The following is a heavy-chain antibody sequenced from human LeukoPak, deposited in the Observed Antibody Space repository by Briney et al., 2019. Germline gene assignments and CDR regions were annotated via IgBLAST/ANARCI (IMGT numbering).Heavy chain of an antibody. CDR3: ARDGYCSGGSCYNYYYYGMDV. CDR2: IYSGGST. Sequence: GGSLRLSCAASGFTVSSNYMSWVRQAPGKGLEWVSVIYSGGSTYYVDSVKSRFTISRGNSKNTLYLQMNSLRAEDTAVYYCARDGYCSGGSCYNYYYYGMDVWGQGTTVTVSS. D-gene: IGHD2-15*01. V-gene: IGHV3-53*01. CDR1: GFTVSSNY. J-gene: IGHJ6*02.